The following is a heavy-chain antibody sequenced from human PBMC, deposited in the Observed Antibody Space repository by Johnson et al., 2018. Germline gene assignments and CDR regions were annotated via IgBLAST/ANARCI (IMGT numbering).Heavy chain of an antibody. Sequence: QVQLQQWGAGLLKPSETLSLTCAVYGGSLSGYYWSWIRQPPGKGLEWIGEINHSGSTNYNPSLKSRVTISVDTSKNQFSLKLSSVTAADTAVYYWARVVAAAAGIRYYYYKDVWGKGTTVTVSS. CDR1: GGSLSGYY. CDR2: INHSGST. J-gene: IGHJ6*03. V-gene: IGHV4-34*01. D-gene: IGHD6-25*01. CDR3: ARVVAAAAGIRYYYYKDV.